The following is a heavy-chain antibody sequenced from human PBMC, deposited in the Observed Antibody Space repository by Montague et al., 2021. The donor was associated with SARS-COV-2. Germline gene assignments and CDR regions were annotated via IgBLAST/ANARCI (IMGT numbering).Heavy chain of an antibody. CDR2: IYYSGST. CDR1: GGSINTYY. Sequence: SETLSLTCTVSGGSINTYYWSWIRQPPGKGLEWIGYIYYSGSTNYNPSLKSRVTISVDTSKNQFSLKLSSVTAADTAVYYCARDRGVQYQLQMPFYFDYWGQGTLVTVSS. J-gene: IGHJ4*02. V-gene: IGHV4-59*12. D-gene: IGHD2-2*01. CDR3: ARDRGVQYQLQMPFYFDY.